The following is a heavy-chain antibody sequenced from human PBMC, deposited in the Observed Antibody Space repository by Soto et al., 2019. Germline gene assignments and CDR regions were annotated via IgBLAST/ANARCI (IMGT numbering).Heavy chain of an antibody. J-gene: IGHJ5*02. V-gene: IGHV4-30-2*01. CDR3: ARGINYYDSSGDSWFDP. Sequence: QLQLQESGSGLAKPSQTLSLTCTVSGGSINSGDYSWTWIRQPPGQGLEWIGYIYHTGTTYYNMSLKSRVTISVDWSKNQFSLKLSSVTAADTAVYYCARGINYYDSSGDSWFDPWGQGTLVTVSS. CDR2: IYHTGTT. D-gene: IGHD3-22*01. CDR1: GGSINSGDYS.